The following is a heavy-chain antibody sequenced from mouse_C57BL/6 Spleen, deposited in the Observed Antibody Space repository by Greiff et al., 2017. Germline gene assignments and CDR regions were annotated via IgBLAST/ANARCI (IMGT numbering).Heavy chain of an antibody. CDR3: ARVITTLDY. Sequence: QVQLQQSGPELVKPGASVKISCKASGYAFSSSWMSWVKQRPGKGLEWIGRIYPGDGDTNYNGKFKGQATRTADKTSSTAYMQLSRLTAEDTAVYACARVITTLDYWGQGTSVTVSS. V-gene: IGHV1-82*01. CDR2: IYPGDGDT. CDR1: GYAFSSSW. J-gene: IGHJ4*01. D-gene: IGHD1-1*01.